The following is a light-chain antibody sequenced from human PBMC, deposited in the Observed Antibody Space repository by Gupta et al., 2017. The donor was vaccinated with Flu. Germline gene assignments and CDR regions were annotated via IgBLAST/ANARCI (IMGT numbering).Light chain of an antibody. Sequence: DIVMTQSPDSLAVSLGERATINCKSSQSVLYSSNNKNNLAWYQQRPGQPPNLLIFWASSRESGVPDRFSGSGSGTDFTLTISSLQAEDVAVYYCQQYHSSPITFGGGTKVVIK. J-gene: IGKJ4*01. CDR1: QSVLYSSNNKNN. CDR2: WAS. CDR3: QQYHSSPIT. V-gene: IGKV4-1*01.